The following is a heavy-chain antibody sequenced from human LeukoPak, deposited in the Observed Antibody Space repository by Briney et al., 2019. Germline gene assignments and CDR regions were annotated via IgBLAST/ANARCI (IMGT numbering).Heavy chain of an antibody. J-gene: IGHJ4*02. V-gene: IGHV3-21*01. Sequence: LGGSLRLSCAASGFTVRNYAMNWVRQAPGKGREWVSTIRESSGDTYYEDSVKGRFTISRDNAKSSLYLQMNSLRAEDTAVYYCARAQDTRGYYGLDFWGQGALVTVSS. CDR2: IRESSGDT. CDR3: ARAQDTRGYYGLDF. CDR1: GFTVRNYA. D-gene: IGHD3-22*01.